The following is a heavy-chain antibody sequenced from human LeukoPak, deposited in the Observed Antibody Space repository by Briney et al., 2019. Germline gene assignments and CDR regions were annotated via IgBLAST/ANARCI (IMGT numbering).Heavy chain of an antibody. V-gene: IGHV3-30-3*01. CDR3: ARPGPGGLADY. D-gene: IGHD2-15*01. J-gene: IGHJ4*02. CDR1: GFTFSSYA. CDR2: ISYDGSNK. Sequence: PGRSLRLSCAASGFTFSSYAMHWVRQAPGKGLEWVAVISYDGSNKYYADSVKGRFTISRDNSKNTLYLQMNSLRAEDTAVYYCARPGPGGLADYWGQGTLVTVSS.